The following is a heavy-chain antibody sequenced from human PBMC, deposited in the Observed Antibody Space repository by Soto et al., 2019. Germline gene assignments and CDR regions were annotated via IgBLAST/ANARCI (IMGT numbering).Heavy chain of an antibody. CDR2: ISAYNGNT. CDR3: ARAANIVLMVYGFDY. Sequence: ASVKVSCKASGYTFTSYGISWVRQAPGQGLEWMGWISAYNGNTNYAQKLQGRVTMTTDTSTSTAYMELRSLRSDDTAVYYCARAANIVLMVYGFDYWGRGTLVTVSS. V-gene: IGHV1-18*04. J-gene: IGHJ4*02. D-gene: IGHD2-8*01. CDR1: GYTFTSYG.